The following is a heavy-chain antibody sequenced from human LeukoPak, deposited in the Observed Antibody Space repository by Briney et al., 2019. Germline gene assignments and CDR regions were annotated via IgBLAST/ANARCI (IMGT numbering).Heavy chain of an antibody. J-gene: IGHJ4*02. V-gene: IGHV3-23*01. Sequence: GGSLRLSCAASGFTFRSYAMTWVRQAPGKGLEWVSFISGSGGSTYYADSVKGRFTISKDKSRNTLFLQMNILRAEDTAVYYCATVPRSGYYYFDYWGQGTLVTVSS. CDR1: GFTFRSYA. D-gene: IGHD5-12*01. CDR2: ISGSGGST. CDR3: ATVPRSGYYYFDY.